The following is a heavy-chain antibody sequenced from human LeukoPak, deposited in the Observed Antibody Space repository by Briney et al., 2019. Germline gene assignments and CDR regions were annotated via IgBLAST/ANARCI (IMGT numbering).Heavy chain of an antibody. Sequence: GASVKVSCKASGYTFTSYDINWVRQATGQGLEWMGWMNPNSGNTGYAQKFQGRVTITRNTSISTAYMELSSLRSEDAAVYYCARATIYSSSILYYYYYMDVWGKGTTVTVSS. CDR3: ARATIYSSSILYYYYYMDV. D-gene: IGHD6-13*01. V-gene: IGHV1-8*03. CDR1: GYTFTSYD. CDR2: MNPNSGNT. J-gene: IGHJ6*03.